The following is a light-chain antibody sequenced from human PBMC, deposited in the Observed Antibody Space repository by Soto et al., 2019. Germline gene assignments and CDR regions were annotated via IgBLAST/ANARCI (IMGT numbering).Light chain of an antibody. J-gene: IGLJ3*02. CDR1: SGHSNYA. CDR2: LNSDGSH. CDR3: QTWGSGIRV. Sequence: QPVLTQSPSASASLVASVKLTCTLSSGHSNYAIAWHQQQPEKGPRYLMKLNSDGSHSTGDGIPDRFSGSSSGAERYLTISSLQSEDEADYYCQTWGSGIRVFGGGTKLTVL. V-gene: IGLV4-69*01.